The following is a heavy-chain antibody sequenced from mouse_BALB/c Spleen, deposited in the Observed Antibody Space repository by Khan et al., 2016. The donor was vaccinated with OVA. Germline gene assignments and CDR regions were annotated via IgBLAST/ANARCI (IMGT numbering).Heavy chain of an antibody. J-gene: IGHJ3*01. D-gene: IGHD1-1*01. CDR3: ARLAYYYKSEGFAY. V-gene: IGHV5-6*01. Sequence: EVELVESGGDLVKPGGSLKLSCAASGFTFSTYGMCWVRQTPDKRLEWVATISSGGSYTYYPDSVKGRFTITRDNAKNTLYLQMSSLKSEDTAMYYCARLAYYYKSEGFAYWCQGTLVTVSA. CDR2: ISSGGSYT. CDR1: GFTFSTYG.